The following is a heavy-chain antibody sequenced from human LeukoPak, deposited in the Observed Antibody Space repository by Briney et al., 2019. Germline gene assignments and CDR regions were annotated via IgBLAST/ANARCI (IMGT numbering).Heavy chain of an antibody. CDR1: GGSISSSSYY. V-gene: IGHV4-39*07. CDR3: ASDYVWGSYRRFDY. D-gene: IGHD3-16*02. J-gene: IGHJ4*02. Sequence: SETLSLTCTVSGGSISSSSYYWGWIRQPPGKGLEWIGSIYYSGSTYYNPSLKSRVTISVDTSKNQFSLKLSSVTAADTAVYYCASDYVWGSYRRFDYWGQGTLVTVSS. CDR2: IYYSGST.